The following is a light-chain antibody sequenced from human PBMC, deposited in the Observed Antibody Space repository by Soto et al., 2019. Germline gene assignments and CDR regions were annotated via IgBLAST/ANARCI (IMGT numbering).Light chain of an antibody. CDR3: KQANSFPT. V-gene: IGKV1-12*01. CDR2: AAT. Sequence: DVQMTQSPSSVSVSGGGRVTVTCRASQDIGTWLVWYQQQPGKAPPLLISAATNLQSGVQSRFSGGGSGTDSTLTISSLQPEDVATYYCKQANSFPTFGRGTRLEI. CDR1: QDIGTW. J-gene: IGKJ5*01.